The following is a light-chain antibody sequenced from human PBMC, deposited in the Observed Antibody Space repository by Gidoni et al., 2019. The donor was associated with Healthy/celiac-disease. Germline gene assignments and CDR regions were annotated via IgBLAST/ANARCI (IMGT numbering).Light chain of an antibody. CDR3: QQYNSYTYT. CDR1: QSISSW. Sequence: DIQMTQSPSTLSASVGDRVTITCRASQSISSWLAWYQQKPGKAPKLLIYDASSLESGVPSRFSGSGSGTEFTLTINSLHPDDFATYYCQQYNSYTYTFGQGTKLEIK. V-gene: IGKV1-5*01. CDR2: DAS. J-gene: IGKJ2*01.